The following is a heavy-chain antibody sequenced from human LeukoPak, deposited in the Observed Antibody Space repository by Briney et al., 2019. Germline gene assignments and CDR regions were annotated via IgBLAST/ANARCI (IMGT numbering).Heavy chain of an antibody. D-gene: IGHD6-13*01. CDR1: GFTFSSYA. J-gene: IGHJ4*02. CDR2: ISYDGSNK. Sequence: GGSLRLSCAASGFTFSSYAMHWVRQAPGKGLEWVAVISYDGSNKYYADSVKGRFTISRDNSKNTLYLQMNSLRAEDTAVYYCAGAAAGSLNFDYWGQGTLVTVSS. V-gene: IGHV3-30-3*01. CDR3: AGAAAGSLNFDY.